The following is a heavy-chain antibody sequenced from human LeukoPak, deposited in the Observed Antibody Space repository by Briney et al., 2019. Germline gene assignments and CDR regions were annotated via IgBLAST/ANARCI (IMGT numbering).Heavy chain of an antibody. D-gene: IGHD6-13*01. CDR2: IYYSGST. V-gene: IGHV4-39*01. Sequence: PSETLSLTCTVSGDSISSGDYYWPWVRQPPGRGLEWIGGIYYSGSTYYNPSLKSRVTISVDTSKNQFSLRLTSVTAADTAVYYCARLELAAAGNRWFDPWGQGTLVTVSS. CDR3: ARLELAAAGNRWFDP. CDR1: GDSISSGDYY. J-gene: IGHJ5*02.